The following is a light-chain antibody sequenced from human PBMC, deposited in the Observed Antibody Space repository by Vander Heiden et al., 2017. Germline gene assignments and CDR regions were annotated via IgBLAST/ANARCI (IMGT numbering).Light chain of an antibody. CDR2: EGS. CDR3: CSYAGSSTYG. Sequence: QSALTQPASVSGSPGQSITISCTGTSSDVGSYNLVSWYQQHPGKAPKLMIDEGSKRPSGVSNRFSGSKSGNTASLTISGLQAEDEADDYCCSYAGSSTYGFGTGTKVTV. J-gene: IGLJ1*01. V-gene: IGLV2-23*01. CDR1: SSDVGSYNL.